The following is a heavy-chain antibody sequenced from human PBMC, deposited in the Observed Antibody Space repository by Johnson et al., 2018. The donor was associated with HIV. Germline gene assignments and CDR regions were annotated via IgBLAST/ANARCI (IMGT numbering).Heavy chain of an antibody. CDR3: ARETVTSGAFDI. D-gene: IGHD4-11*01. CDR1: EFTFSNYP. V-gene: IGHV3-13*01. J-gene: IGHJ3*02. CDR2: IGTAGDT. Sequence: VQLVESGGGVVQPGRSLRLSCEASEFTFSNYPMHWVRQATGKGLEWVSAIGTAGDTYYPGSVKGRFTISRENAKNSLYLQMNSLRAGDTAVYYCARETVTSGAFDIWGQGTMVTVSS.